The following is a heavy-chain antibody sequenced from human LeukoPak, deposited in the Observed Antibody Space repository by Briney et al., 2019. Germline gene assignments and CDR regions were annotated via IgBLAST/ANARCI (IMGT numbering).Heavy chain of an antibody. CDR2: ISYDGSNK. D-gene: IGHD6-19*01. Sequence: GGSLRLSCAASGFTFSSYAMHWVRQAPGKGLEWVAVISYDGSNKYYADSVKGRFTISRDNSKNTLYLRMNSLRAEDTAVYYCARDYGQWLVLDYWGQGTLVTVSS. CDR3: ARDYGQWLVLDY. V-gene: IGHV3-30-3*01. J-gene: IGHJ4*02. CDR1: GFTFSSYA.